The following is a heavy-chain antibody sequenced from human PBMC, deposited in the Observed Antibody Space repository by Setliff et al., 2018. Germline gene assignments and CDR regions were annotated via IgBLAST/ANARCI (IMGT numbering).Heavy chain of an antibody. D-gene: IGHD6-13*01. Sequence: ASVKVSCKASGYTLSHYYMHWVRQAPGQGLEWMGLINPSGESTNYAQKFQGRVNMTRVTSTSTVYMELRSLKSEDTATYFCARGLIAYASWYPNKHTYYYYMDVWGKGTTVTV. V-gene: IGHV1-46*01. CDR1: GYTLSHYY. CDR2: INPSGEST. CDR3: ARGLIAYASWYPNKHTYYYYMDV. J-gene: IGHJ6*03.